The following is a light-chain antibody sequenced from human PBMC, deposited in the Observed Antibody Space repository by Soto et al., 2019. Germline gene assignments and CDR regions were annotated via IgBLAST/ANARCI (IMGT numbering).Light chain of an antibody. J-gene: IGKJ2*01. CDR3: EQSYATPYT. CDR1: QNIGKY. V-gene: IGKV1-39*01. Sequence: DTQMTQSPSSQSAVVGDRVTITCRASQNIGKYLNWYQQKPGKAPNLLIYAASSLQSGVPPRFSGSGSGTDFTLTISSLQPEDFATYYCEQSYATPYTFGQGTKLEIK. CDR2: AAS.